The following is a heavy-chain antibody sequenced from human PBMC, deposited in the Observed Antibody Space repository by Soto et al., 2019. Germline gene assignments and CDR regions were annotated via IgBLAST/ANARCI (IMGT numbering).Heavy chain of an antibody. V-gene: IGHV1-69*06. D-gene: IGHD1-26*01. CDR1: GGTFSSYA. CDR2: IIPIFGTA. Sequence: SVKVSCKASGGTFSSYAISWVRQAPGQGLEWMGGIIPIFGTANYAQKFQGRVTITEDTSTDTAYMELSSLRSEDAAVYYCATAPVGATRSDAFDIWGQGTMVTVSS. J-gene: IGHJ3*02. CDR3: ATAPVGATRSDAFDI.